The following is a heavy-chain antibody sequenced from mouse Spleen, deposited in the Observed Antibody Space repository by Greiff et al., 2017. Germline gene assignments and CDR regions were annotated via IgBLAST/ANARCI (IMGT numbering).Heavy chain of an antibody. CDR1: GYTFTSYW. V-gene: IGHV1-69*01. CDR2: IDPSDSYT. CDR3: ASTVVATGAMDY. D-gene: IGHD1-1*01. J-gene: IGHJ4*01. Sequence: QVQLKQPGAELVMPGASVKLSCKASGYTFTSYWMHWVKQRPGQGLEWIGEIDPSDSYTNYNQKFKGKATLTVDKSSSTAYMQLSSLTSEDSAVYYCASTVVATGAMDYWGQGTSVTVSS.